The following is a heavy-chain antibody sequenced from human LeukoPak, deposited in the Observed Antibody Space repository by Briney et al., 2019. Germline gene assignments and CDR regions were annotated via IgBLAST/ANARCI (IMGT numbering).Heavy chain of an antibody. J-gene: IGHJ6*03. D-gene: IGHD6-13*01. CDR2: FSGSGGST. CDR3: AKFARVIAAAGPYYYMDV. Sequence: GGSVRLSCAASGFTFISYAMSWVRQAPGKGLEWVSVFSGSGGSTYYADSVKGRFTISRDNSKNTLYLQMNSLRAEDTAVYYCAKFARVIAAAGPYYYMDVWGKGTTVTVSS. V-gene: IGHV3-23*01. CDR1: GFTFISYA.